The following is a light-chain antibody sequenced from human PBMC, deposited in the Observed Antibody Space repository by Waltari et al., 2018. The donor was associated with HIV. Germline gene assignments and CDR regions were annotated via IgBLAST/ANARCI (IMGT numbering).Light chain of an antibody. J-gene: IGLJ3*02. Sequence: SVLTQPPSVSGAPGQRVTISSSGSRPNIGAGYHIHWYQQITGSAPNPLIQGISHRHSGVPDRFSGAKSGNSASLAITGLQAEDEDYYYCQSYDSSLSVWVFGGGTKLTVL. CDR1: RPNIGAGYH. CDR3: QSYDSSLSVWV. V-gene: IGLV1-40*01. CDR2: GIS.